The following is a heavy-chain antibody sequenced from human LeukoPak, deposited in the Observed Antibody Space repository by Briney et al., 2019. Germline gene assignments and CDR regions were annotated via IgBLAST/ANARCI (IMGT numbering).Heavy chain of an antibody. Sequence: PGGSLRLSCVVSGFNLNHYWMSWVRQAPGKGLEWVANINEAGNEKYYVASVEGRFTISRDNAKNSLDLQMNSLRAEDTAVYFCARRHYDFWSGYFPSNFFYMDVWGKGTTVTVAS. CDR1: GFNLNHYW. D-gene: IGHD3-3*01. J-gene: IGHJ6*04. V-gene: IGHV3-7*01. CDR2: INEAGNEK. CDR3: ARRHYDFWSGYFPSNFFYMDV.